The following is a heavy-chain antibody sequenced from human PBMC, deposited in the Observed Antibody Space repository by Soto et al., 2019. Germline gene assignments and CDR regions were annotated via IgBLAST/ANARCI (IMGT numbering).Heavy chain of an antibody. J-gene: IGHJ4*02. CDR1: GFTFSSYW. Sequence: GGSLRLSCAASGFTFSSYWMHWVRQAPGKGLVWVSRINSDGRSTSYADSGKGGFTISRDKAKNTRYLQMNSLRAEDTAVYYCAREPYYDFWSGPSTGIDYWGQGTLVTVSS. CDR3: AREPYYDFWSGPSTGIDY. D-gene: IGHD3-3*01. V-gene: IGHV3-74*01. CDR2: INSDGRST.